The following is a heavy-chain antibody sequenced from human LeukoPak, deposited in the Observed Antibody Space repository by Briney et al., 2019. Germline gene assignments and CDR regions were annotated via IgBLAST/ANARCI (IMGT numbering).Heavy chain of an antibody. V-gene: IGHV3-30*18. CDR2: ISNDGRTK. Sequence: PGRSLRLSCTASGFTFNSYGMHWVRQAPGKGLEWVAVISNDGRTKYYADSVKGRFTISRDNSKNTLFLQMNSPRSEDTAVYYCAKETSRVGNYYGMDVWGQGTTVTVSS. D-gene: IGHD7-27*01. J-gene: IGHJ6*02. CDR1: GFTFNSYG. CDR3: AKETSRVGNYYGMDV.